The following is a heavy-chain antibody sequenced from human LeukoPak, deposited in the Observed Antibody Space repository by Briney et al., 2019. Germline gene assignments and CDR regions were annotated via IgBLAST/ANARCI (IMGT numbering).Heavy chain of an antibody. Sequence: SETLSLTCAVYGGSFSGYYWSWIRQPPGKGLEWIGEINHSGSTNYNPSLKSRVTIPVDTSKNQFSLKLSSVTAADTAVYYCARVPPLRGSWYFSDYFDYWGQGTLVTVSS. CDR3: ARVPPLRGSWYFSDYFDY. D-gene: IGHD6-13*01. CDR2: INHSGST. V-gene: IGHV4-34*01. J-gene: IGHJ4*02. CDR1: GGSFSGYY.